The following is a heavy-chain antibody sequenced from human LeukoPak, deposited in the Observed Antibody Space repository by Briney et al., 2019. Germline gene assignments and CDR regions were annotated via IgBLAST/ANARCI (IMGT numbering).Heavy chain of an antibody. CDR1: GFTFSSYA. V-gene: IGHV3-21*01. J-gene: IGHJ6*04. CDR3: ARDSPDLGPDV. D-gene: IGHD1-14*01. CDR2: ISSSSSYI. Sequence: GGSLRLSCAASGFTFSSYAMSWVRQAPGKGLEWVSSISSSSSYIYYADSVKGRFTISRDNAKNSLYLQMNSLRAEDTAVYYCARDSPDLGPDVWGKGTTVTVSS.